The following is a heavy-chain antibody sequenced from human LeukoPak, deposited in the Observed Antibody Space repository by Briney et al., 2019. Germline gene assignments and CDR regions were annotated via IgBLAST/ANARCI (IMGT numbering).Heavy chain of an antibody. CDR1: GYFISSGYY. CDR2: IYHSGST. V-gene: IGHV4-38-2*02. CDR3: ARVKGWPPGWFDP. D-gene: IGHD5-24*01. Sequence: SETLSLTCTVSGYFISSGYYWGWIRQPPGKGLEWIGSIYHSGSTYYNPSLKSRVTISVDTSKNQFSLKLSSVTASDTAVYYCARVKGWPPGWFDPWGQGTLVTVSS. J-gene: IGHJ5*02.